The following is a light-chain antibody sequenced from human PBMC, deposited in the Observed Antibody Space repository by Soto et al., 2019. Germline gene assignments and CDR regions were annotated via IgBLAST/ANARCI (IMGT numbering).Light chain of an antibody. V-gene: IGKV3-20*01. CDR1: QSVRNN. CDR2: GAS. Sequence: EIVMTQSPATLSVSPGERATLSCRASQSVRNNLAWYQQKPGQAPRLLISGASSRATGIPDRFSGSGSGTDFTLTISRLEPEDFALYYCQHYVERSPITFGQGTRLEIK. J-gene: IGKJ5*01. CDR3: QHYVERSPIT.